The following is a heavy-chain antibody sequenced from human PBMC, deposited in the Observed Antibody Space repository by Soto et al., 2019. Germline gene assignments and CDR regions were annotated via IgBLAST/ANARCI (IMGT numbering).Heavy chain of an antibody. Sequence: GGSLRLSCAASGFTFSSYAMNWVRQSSGKGLEWVSTIGGRGSNTYYADSVKGRFTVSRDNPKNTLFLQMNSLRVEDAAVYYCAKDRGDGYYYLASQFDYWGQGALVTVSS. D-gene: IGHD5-12*01. CDR3: AKDRGDGYYYLASQFDY. J-gene: IGHJ4*02. CDR2: IGGRGSNT. V-gene: IGHV3-23*01. CDR1: GFTFSSYA.